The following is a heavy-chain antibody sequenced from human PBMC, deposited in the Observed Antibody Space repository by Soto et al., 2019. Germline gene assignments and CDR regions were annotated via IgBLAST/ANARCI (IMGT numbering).Heavy chain of an antibody. CDR2: INPNSGGA. D-gene: IGHD2-15*01. V-gene: IGHV1-2*02. CDR1: GYTFTGYY. J-gene: IGHJ6*02. CDR3: AREEYLLTSWYYYGMDV. Sequence: GASVKVSCKASGYTFTGYYMHWVRQAPGQGLEWMGWINPNSGGANYAQKFQGRVTMTRDTSISTAYMELSRLRSDDTAVYYCAREEYLLTSWYYYGMDVWGQGTTVTVSS.